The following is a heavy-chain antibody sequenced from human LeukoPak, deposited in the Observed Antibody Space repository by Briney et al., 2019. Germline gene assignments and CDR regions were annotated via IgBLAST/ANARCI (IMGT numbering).Heavy chain of an antibody. CDR1: GGSFSGYY. J-gene: IGHJ4*02. CDR2: IYYSGST. CDR3: ATSGWYLLPGVY. V-gene: IGHV4-39*01. D-gene: IGHD6-19*01. Sequence: SETLSLTCAVYGGSFSGYYRGWIRQPPGKGLEWIGSIYYSGSTYYNPSLESRVTISVDTSKNQFSLKLSSVTAADTAVYYCATSGWYLLPGVYWGQGTLVTVSS.